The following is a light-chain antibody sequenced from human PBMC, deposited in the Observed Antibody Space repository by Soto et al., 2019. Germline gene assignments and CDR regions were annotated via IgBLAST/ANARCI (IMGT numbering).Light chain of an antibody. CDR1: QRVSSTY. J-gene: IGKJ2*01. V-gene: IGKV3-20*01. CDR2: GAS. CDR3: QQYGGSPKT. Sequence: EIVLTQSPGTLSLSPGQRATLSCRASQRVSSTYLAWYQQKPGQAPSLLIYGASNRATGIPDKFSGSGSGTDFTLTINRLEPEDFAVYYCQQYGGSPKTFGQGTKLEI.